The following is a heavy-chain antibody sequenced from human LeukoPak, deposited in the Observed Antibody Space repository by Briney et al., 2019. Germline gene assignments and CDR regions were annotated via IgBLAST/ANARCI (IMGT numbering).Heavy chain of an antibody. CDR2: INPNSGGT. D-gene: IGHD2-2*01. J-gene: IGHJ5*02. Sequence: ASVNLSLKASGYTFTGYYMHWVRQAPGQGLEWMGWINPNSGGTNYAQKFQGRVTMTRDTSISTAYMELSRLRSDDAAVYYCASKGYCSSTSCYGFDAWGQGRLVSVSS. CDR1: GYTFTGYY. V-gene: IGHV1-2*02. CDR3: ASKGYCSSTSCYGFDA.